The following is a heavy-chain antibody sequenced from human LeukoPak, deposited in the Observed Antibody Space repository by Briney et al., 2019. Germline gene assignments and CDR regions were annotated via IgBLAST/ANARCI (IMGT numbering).Heavy chain of an antibody. V-gene: IGHV1-69*13. Sequence: SVKVSCTASGGTFSSYAISWVRQAPGQGLEWMGGIIPIFGTANYAQKFQGRVTITADESTSTAYMELSSLRSEDTAVYYCARGDVLRFLEHYYYYGMDVWGQGTTVTVSS. D-gene: IGHD3-3*01. CDR1: GGTFSSYA. CDR3: ARGDVLRFLEHYYYYGMDV. J-gene: IGHJ6*02. CDR2: IIPIFGTA.